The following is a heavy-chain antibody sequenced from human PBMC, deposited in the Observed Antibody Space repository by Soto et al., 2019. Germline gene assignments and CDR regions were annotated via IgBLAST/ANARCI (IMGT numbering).Heavy chain of an antibody. V-gene: IGHV5-51*01. D-gene: IGHD3-10*01. CDR2: IYPGDSDT. CDR3: ARKRSYSHASDI. J-gene: IGHJ3*02. CDR1: GYSFTSDW. Sequence: DALTISCKGSGYSFTSDWIAWVRQMPGKGLEWMGIIYPGDSDTRYSPSFQGQVIISAYKSISTPSLQWSRLRASDTAIYYCARKRSYSHASDIWGHGTMVTV.